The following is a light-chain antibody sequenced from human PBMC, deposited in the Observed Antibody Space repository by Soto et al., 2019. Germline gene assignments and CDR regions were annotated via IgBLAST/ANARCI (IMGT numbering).Light chain of an antibody. CDR3: QQYGRSPWT. CDR2: GAS. Sequence: ELVLTQSPGTLSLSPWERVTLSCRASQSVSSSYLAWYLQTPGQATRLLIYGASSRATGIPDRCSGSGSGTDFILTISRLESEDFAVYYCQQYGRSPWTFGQGTKVDI. CDR1: QSVSSSY. V-gene: IGKV3-20*01. J-gene: IGKJ1*01.